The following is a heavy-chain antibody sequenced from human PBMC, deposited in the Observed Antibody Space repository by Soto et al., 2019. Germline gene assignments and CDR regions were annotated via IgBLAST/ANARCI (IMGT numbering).Heavy chain of an antibody. V-gene: IGHV4-39*01. Sequence: QLQLQESGPGLVKPSETLSLTCTVSGGSISSSSYYWGWIRQPPGKGLEWIGSIYYSGSTYYNPSLKSRVTISVDTSKNQFSLKLSSVTAADTAVYYCARPTRNYYDAWDYYYGMDVWGQGTTVTVSS. D-gene: IGHD3-22*01. J-gene: IGHJ6*02. CDR3: ARPTRNYYDAWDYYYGMDV. CDR2: IYYSGST. CDR1: GGSISSSSYY.